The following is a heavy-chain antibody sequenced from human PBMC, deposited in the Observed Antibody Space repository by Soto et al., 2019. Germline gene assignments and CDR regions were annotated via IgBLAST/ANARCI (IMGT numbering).Heavy chain of an antibody. CDR1: GFTFISYA. CDR2: ISGGGDAI. Sequence: EVQLLESGGGLVQPGGSLRLSCAASGFTFISYAVNWVRQAPGKGLQWVSAISGGGDAIFYADSVKGRFTISRDNSRNTVTLQMNSLGADDTAVYYCARKVPGSTTRPDYWYFDLWGRGTLVTVSS. D-gene: IGHD3-10*01. CDR3: ARKVPGSTTRPDYWYFDL. J-gene: IGHJ2*01. V-gene: IGHV3-23*01.